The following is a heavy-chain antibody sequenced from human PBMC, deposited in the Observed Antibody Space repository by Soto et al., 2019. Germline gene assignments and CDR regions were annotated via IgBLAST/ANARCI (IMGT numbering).Heavy chain of an antibody. CDR1: GGSISSGGYY. CDR2: IYYGGST. J-gene: IGHJ5*02. Sequence: QVQLQESGPGLVKPSQTLSLTCTVSGGSISSGGYYWSWIRQHPGKGLEWIGYIYYGGSTDYNPSLNSRCTISVDASKNQFSLQLSSVTAADTAVYYCASVYSSSSNNWFDPWGQGTLVTVSS. D-gene: IGHD6-6*01. V-gene: IGHV4-31*03. CDR3: ASVYSSSSNNWFDP.